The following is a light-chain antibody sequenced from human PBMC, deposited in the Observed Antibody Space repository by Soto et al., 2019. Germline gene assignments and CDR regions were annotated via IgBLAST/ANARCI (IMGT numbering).Light chain of an antibody. V-gene: IGLV1-44*01. CDR2: SND. CDR3: SSYTSSSTPLV. J-gene: IGLJ1*01. Sequence: QSVLTQPPSASGTPGQSVTISCSGSSSNIGDNTVNWYQQLPGTAPKLLIYSNDQRSSGVPDRFSGSKSGTSASLAISGLQSEDEADYYCSSYTSSSTPLVFGTGTKLTVL. CDR1: SSNIGDNT.